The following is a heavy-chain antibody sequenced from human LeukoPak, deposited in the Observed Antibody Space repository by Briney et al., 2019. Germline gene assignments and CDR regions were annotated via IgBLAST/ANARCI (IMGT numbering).Heavy chain of an antibody. J-gene: IGHJ5*02. CDR1: GYTFNSYD. CDR2: MNPNTGNT. Sequence: ASVTVSCTASGYTFNSYDINWVRQATGQGLEWMGWMNPNTGNTGYGERFQGRVTMTRDNSISTAYMELNSLTSEDTAVYYCARGGAGTYYKRDGWFDPWGQGTVVTVSS. D-gene: IGHD3-10*01. CDR3: ARGGAGTYYKRDGWFDP. V-gene: IGHV1-8*01.